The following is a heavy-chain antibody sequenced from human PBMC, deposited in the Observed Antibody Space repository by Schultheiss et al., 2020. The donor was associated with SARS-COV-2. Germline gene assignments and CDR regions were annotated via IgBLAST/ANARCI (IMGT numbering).Heavy chain of an antibody. CDR1: GFIFSSYW. V-gene: IGHV3-74*01. J-gene: IGHJ4*02. CDR3: AKYRTVIPYFDY. Sequence: GGSLRLSCAASGFIFSSYWMYWVRQVPGKGLVWVSHINSDGSSTSYADSVKGRFTISRDNAKNTLYLQMNSLRAEDTAVYYCAKYRTVIPYFDYWGQGTLVTVSS. CDR2: INSDGSST. D-gene: IGHD3-22*01.